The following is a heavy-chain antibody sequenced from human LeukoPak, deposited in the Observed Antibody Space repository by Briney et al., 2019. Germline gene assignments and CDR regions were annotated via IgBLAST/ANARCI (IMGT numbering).Heavy chain of an antibody. CDR2: ISVTGGST. CDR3: AQEGHGSGSYYLPY. J-gene: IGHJ4*02. Sequence: GGSLRVSCSASGFTFSRYAMSWVRQPPGKGLEWVSAISVTGGSTFYADSVKGRFTVSRDNSKNTLFLQMNRLRADDTAVYYCAQEGHGSGSYYLPYWGQGTLVTVSS. D-gene: IGHD3-10*01. CDR1: GFTFSRYA. V-gene: IGHV3-23*01.